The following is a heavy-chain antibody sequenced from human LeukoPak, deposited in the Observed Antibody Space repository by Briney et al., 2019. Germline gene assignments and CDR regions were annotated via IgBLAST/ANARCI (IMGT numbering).Heavy chain of an antibody. V-gene: IGHV3-21*01. J-gene: IGHJ4*02. CDR3: AREVVIVVEPAANTIDY. Sequence: GGSLRLSCAASGFTFRDYTMNWVRQAPGKGLEWVSAISKSSTYIKYADSVKGRFTVSRDNAKNSLFLQMNSLRVEDTAVYYCAREVVIVVEPAANTIDYGGQGTRVTVSS. CDR1: GFTFRDYT. D-gene: IGHD2-2*01. CDR2: ISKSSTYI.